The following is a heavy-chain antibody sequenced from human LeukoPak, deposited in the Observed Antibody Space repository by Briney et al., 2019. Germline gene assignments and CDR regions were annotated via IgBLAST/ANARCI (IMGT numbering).Heavy chain of an antibody. CDR2: ISSSGSPI. D-gene: IGHD3-10*01. CDR3: TRGSSGSFDF. J-gene: IGHJ4*02. V-gene: IGHV3-48*03. Sequence: AGSLRLSCAASGFTFSGYEMNWVRQAPGKGLQWVSYISSSGSPINYADSVKGRFTISRDNAKNSLFLQMNSLRAEDTAVYYCTRGSSGSFDFWGQGTLVTVSS. CDR1: GFTFSGYE.